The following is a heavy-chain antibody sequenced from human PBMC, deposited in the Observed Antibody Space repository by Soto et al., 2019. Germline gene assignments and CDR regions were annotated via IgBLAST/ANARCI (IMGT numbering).Heavy chain of an antibody. Sequence: EVQLVESGGGLVQPGGSLRLSCAASGFIFSDYWMHWVRRSPGKGLVWVARINSDGSTTSYADSVKDRFTISRDNAKNTLYLQMNSLRAEDTAVYLWARVRVHEWHFDQWGQGTPVTVSS. J-gene: IGHJ4*02. D-gene: IGHD3-3*01. CDR3: ARVRVHEWHFDQ. CDR1: GFIFSDYW. CDR2: INSDGSTT. V-gene: IGHV3-74*01.